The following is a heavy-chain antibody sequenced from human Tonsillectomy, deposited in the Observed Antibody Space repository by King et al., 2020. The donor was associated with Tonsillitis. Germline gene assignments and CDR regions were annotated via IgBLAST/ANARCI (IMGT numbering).Heavy chain of an antibody. V-gene: IGHV3-23*04. D-gene: IGHD3-9*01. CDR1: GFTFSSYA. CDR3: AKFRTNYDILTGYYTDAFDI. CDR2: ISGSGGST. J-gene: IGHJ3*02. Sequence: VQLVESGGGLVQPGGSLRLSCAASGFTFSSYAMSWVRQAPGKGLEWVSAISGSGGSTYYADSVKGRFTISRDNSKNTLYLQMNSLRAEDTAVYYCAKFRTNYDILTGYYTDAFDIWGKGTMVTVSS.